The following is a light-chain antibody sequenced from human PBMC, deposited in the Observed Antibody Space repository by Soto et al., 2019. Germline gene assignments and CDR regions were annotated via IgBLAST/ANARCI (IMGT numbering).Light chain of an antibody. Sequence: EIVMTQSPATLSVSPGERASLSCRASQSVSSNLAWYQQKPGHAPRLLIYGASTRATGIPARISGSGSGTELTLPLSSLQPEDFAVYYCQQYNNWPLLTFGGGTKVQIK. CDR3: QQYNNWPLLT. J-gene: IGKJ4*01. V-gene: IGKV3-15*01. CDR2: GAS. CDR1: QSVSSN.